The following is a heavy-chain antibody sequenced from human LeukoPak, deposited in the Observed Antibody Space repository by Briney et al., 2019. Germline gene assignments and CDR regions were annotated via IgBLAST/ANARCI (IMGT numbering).Heavy chain of an antibody. CDR3: AKASSAIYYAMDV. CDR2: ISGSGGTT. D-gene: IGHD3-10*01. CDR1: GFTFSTYA. Sequence: GGSLRLSCAASGFTFSTYAMSWVRQAPGKGLEWVSGISGSGGTTHYADSVKGRFTISRDNSKNTLYLQMNSLRAEDTAVYYCAKASSAIYYAMDVWGQGTTVTVSS. J-gene: IGHJ6*02. V-gene: IGHV3-23*01.